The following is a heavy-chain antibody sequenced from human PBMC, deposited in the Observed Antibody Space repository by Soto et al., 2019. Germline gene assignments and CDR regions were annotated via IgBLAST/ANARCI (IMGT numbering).Heavy chain of an antibody. CDR2: IIPKFAIP. CDR3: AIESVEAPWGYFGR. J-gene: IGHJ4*02. D-gene: IGHD7-27*01. CDR1: GGTFGNYG. V-gene: IGHV1-69*17. Sequence: QVQVVQSGTEVKKPESSVKVSCKASGGTFGNYGISWVRQAPGQGLEWIGGIIPKFAIPNYAERFQGRATITADKSTTTAYMELRSLRIEDTAVYYCAIESVEAPWGYFGRWGQGTVVTVST.